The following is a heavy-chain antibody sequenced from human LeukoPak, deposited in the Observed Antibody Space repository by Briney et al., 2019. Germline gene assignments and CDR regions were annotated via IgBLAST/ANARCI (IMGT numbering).Heavy chain of an antibody. Sequence: GASVKVSCKASGYTFTGHYMHWVRQAPGQGLEWMGRINPSSGGTNYAQKFQGRVTMTRDTSISTAYMELGRLRSDDTAVYYCARGYDLDNDYWGQGTLVTVSS. CDR2: INPSSGGT. J-gene: IGHJ4*02. D-gene: IGHD3-3*01. CDR3: ARGYDLDNDY. CDR1: GYTFTGHY. V-gene: IGHV1-2*06.